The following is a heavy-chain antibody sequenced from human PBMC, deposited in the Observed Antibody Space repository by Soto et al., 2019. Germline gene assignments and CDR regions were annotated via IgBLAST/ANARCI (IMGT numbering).Heavy chain of an antibody. V-gene: IGHV3-9*01. D-gene: IGHD1-1*01. CDR2: IRWNSGSI. CDR3: AKDRDWNGRGGMDV. J-gene: IGHJ6*02. Sequence: EVQLVESGGGLVQPGRSLRLSCAASGFTFDDYAMHWVRQAPGKGLEWVSGIRWNSGSIGYADSVKGRFTISRDNAKNSLYLQMNSLRAEDTALYYCAKDRDWNGRGGMDVWGQGTTVTVSS. CDR1: GFTFDDYA.